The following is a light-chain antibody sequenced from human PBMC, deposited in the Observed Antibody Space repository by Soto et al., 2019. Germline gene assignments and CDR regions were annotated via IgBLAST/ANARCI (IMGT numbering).Light chain of an antibody. CDR1: QSISTW. V-gene: IGKV1-5*03. J-gene: IGKJ4*01. CDR3: LQHNTYPLT. Sequence: DIQMTQSPSTLSASVGDRITITCRASQSISTWLAWYQQRPGMPPKLLIYGASTLQSGVPSRFSGSGFGTEFTLTISSLQPEDFATYYCLQHNTYPLTFGGGTKVEI. CDR2: GAS.